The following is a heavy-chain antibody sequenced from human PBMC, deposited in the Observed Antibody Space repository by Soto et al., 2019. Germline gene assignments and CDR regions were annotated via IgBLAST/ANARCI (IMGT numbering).Heavy chain of an antibody. J-gene: IGHJ4*02. CDR2: IYYSGST. CDR3: ARDRSTMVRGVIIAPYFDY. D-gene: IGHD3-10*01. Sequence: PSVTMSLTCAVSGGYISSYYWSWIRKTPGKGLEWIGYIYYSGSTNYNPSLKSRVTISVDTSKNQFSLKLSSVTAADTAVYYCARDRSTMVRGVIIAPYFDYWGQGTLVTVSS. CDR1: GGYISSYY. V-gene: IGHV4-59*01.